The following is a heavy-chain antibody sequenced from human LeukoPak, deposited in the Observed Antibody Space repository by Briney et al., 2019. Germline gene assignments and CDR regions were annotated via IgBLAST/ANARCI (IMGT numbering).Heavy chain of an antibody. J-gene: IGHJ4*02. V-gene: IGHV4-61*02. CDR3: ARVDTAILPYFDY. Sequence: SGTLSLTCTVSGGSISSGSYYWSWIRQPAGKGLEWIGRIYTSGSTNYNPSLKSRVTISVDTSKNQFSLKLSSVTAADTAVYYCARVDTAILPYFDYWGQGTLVTVSS. CDR2: IYTSGST. CDR1: GGSISSGSYY. D-gene: IGHD5-18*01.